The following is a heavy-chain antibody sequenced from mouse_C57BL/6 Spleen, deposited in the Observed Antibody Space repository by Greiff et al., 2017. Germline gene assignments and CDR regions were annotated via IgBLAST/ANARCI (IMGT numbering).Heavy chain of an antibody. CDR3: ARVTVWGYYAMYY. Sequence: EVQGVESGGGLVKPGGSLKLSCAASGFTFSSYAMSWVRPTPEKRLEWVATISDGDSYTYYPDNVKGRFTISRDNAKNNLYLQMSHLKSEDTAMYYCARVTVWGYYAMYYWGQGTSVTVSS. V-gene: IGHV5-4*01. CDR1: GFTFSSYA. CDR2: ISDGDSYT. J-gene: IGHJ4*01. D-gene: IGHD1-1*01.